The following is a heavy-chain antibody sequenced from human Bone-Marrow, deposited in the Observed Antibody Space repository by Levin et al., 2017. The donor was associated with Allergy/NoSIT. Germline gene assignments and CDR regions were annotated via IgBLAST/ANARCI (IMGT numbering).Heavy chain of an antibody. V-gene: IGHV1-2*02. CDR2: INPNSGGT. J-gene: IGHJ4*02. CDR3: ARDPGVVVPALASDY. Sequence: GASVKVSCKASGYTFTGYYMHWVRQAPGQGLEWMGWINPNSGGTNYAQKFQGRVTMTRDTSISTAYMELSRLRSDDTAVYYCARDPGVVVPALASDYWGQGTLVTVSS. D-gene: IGHD2-2*01. CDR1: GYTFTGYY.